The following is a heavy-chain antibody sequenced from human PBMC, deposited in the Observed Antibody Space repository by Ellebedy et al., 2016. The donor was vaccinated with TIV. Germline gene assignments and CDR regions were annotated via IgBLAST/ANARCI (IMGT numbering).Heavy chain of an antibody. Sequence: MPSETLSLTCTVSGGSISGYYWSWIRQPPGKGLEWIGYIYYSGSTNYNPSLKSRVSMSVDTSKNQFSLKLSSVTAADTAVYYCARKSLSNWSFDLWGRGTLVTVSS. CDR3: ARKSLSNWSFDL. J-gene: IGHJ2*01. CDR2: IYYSGST. V-gene: IGHV4-59*01. CDR1: GGSISGYY.